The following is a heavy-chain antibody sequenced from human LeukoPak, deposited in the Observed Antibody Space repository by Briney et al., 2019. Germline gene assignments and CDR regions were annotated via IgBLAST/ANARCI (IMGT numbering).Heavy chain of an antibody. CDR3: AKPQRVATIRRGFALDI. V-gene: IGHV3-23*01. D-gene: IGHD5-24*01. J-gene: IGHJ3*02. CDR2: ISGSGGST. Sequence: GGSLRLSCAASGFTFSSYAMSWVRQAPGKGLEWVSAISGSGGSTYYADSVKGRFTISRDNSKNTLYLQMNSLRAEDTAVYYCAKPQRVATIRRGFALDIWGQGTMVTVSS. CDR1: GFTFSSYA.